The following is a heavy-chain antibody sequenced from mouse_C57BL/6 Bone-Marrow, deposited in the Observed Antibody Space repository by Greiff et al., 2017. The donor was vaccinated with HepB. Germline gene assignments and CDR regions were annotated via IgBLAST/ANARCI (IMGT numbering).Heavy chain of an antibody. V-gene: IGHV1-50*01. Sequence: QVQLQQSGAELVKPGASVKLSCKASGYTFTSYWMQWVKQRPGQGLEWIGEIDPSDSSTNYNQKFKGKATLTVDTSSSTAYMQLSSLTSEDSAVYYCAQLALAWFAYWGQGTLVTVSA. CDR2: IDPSDSST. CDR3: AQLALAWFAY. CDR1: GYTFTSYW. D-gene: IGHD4-1*02. J-gene: IGHJ3*01.